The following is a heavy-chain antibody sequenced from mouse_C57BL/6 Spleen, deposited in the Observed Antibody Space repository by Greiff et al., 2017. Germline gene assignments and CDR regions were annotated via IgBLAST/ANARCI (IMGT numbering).Heavy chain of an antibody. Sequence: QVQLQQPGAELVKPGASVKMSCKASGYTFTSYWITWVKQRPGQGLEWIGDIYPGSGSTNYNEKFKSKATLTVDTSSSTAYMQLSSLTSEDSAVYYCARSRVYYDYDGYAMDYWGQGTSVTVSS. CDR1: GYTFTSYW. J-gene: IGHJ4*01. D-gene: IGHD2-4*01. CDR3: ARSRVYYDYDGYAMDY. CDR2: IYPGSGST. V-gene: IGHV1-55*01.